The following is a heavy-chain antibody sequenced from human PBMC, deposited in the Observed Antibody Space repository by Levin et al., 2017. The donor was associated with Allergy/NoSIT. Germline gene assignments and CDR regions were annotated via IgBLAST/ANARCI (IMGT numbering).Heavy chain of an antibody. CDR3: ARDVFRFSTGWRGMDV. J-gene: IGHJ6*02. Sequence: GESLKISCQAFEYSFSDHYIHWVRQAPGQGLEWMGWMNPNAGGTYYARKFEGRVTMTGDTSISTAYMELSSLTSDDTAVYFCARDVFRFSTGWRGMDVWGQGTTVIVSS. CDR1: EYSFSDHY. CDR2: MNPNAGGT. V-gene: IGHV1-2*02. D-gene: IGHD2-8*02.